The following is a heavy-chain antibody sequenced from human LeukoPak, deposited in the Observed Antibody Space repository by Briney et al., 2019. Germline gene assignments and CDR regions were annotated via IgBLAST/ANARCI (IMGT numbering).Heavy chain of an antibody. Sequence: SETLSLSCSVSGGYITSDDWSGVWQPAGGGLEGIGRVSSSGSANYNPSLKSRVTISADRSKNQISLKMTSVTAADTAVYYCTREIDYGGYDFYYYMDVWGEGTTVTVSS. J-gene: IGHJ6*03. CDR3: TREIDYGGYDFYYYMDV. CDR2: VSSSGSA. D-gene: IGHD4-17*01. V-gene: IGHV4-4*07. CDR1: GGYITSDD.